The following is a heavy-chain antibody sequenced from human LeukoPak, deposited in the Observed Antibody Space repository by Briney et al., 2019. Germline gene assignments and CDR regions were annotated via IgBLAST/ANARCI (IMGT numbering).Heavy chain of an antibody. CDR3: ARDFNWFDP. V-gene: IGHV4-34*01. D-gene: IGHD2/OR15-2a*01. Sequence: PSETLSLTCAVYGGSFSGYYWSWIRQPPGKGLEWIGEINHSGSTNYNPSLKGRLTISIDTSKNQFSLRLSSVTAADTAIYYCARDFNWFDPWGQGTLVAVSS. J-gene: IGHJ5*02. CDR1: GGSFSGYY. CDR2: INHSGST.